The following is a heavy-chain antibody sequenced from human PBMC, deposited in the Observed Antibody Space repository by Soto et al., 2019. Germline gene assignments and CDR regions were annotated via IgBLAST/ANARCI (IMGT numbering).Heavy chain of an antibody. CDR3: LRNDYRVDVLIDVMDV. D-gene: IGHD4-17*01. J-gene: IGHJ6*02. CDR2: IIPILGIA. V-gene: IGHV1-69*02. Sequence: QVQLVQSGAEVKKPGSSVKVSCKASGGTFSSYTISWVRQAPGQGLEWMGRIIPILGIANYAQKFQGRVTISAVKSMSTAYMELSSLISEDTAVHYYLRNDYRVDVLIDVMDVWGQGTTVTVSS. CDR1: GGTFSSYT.